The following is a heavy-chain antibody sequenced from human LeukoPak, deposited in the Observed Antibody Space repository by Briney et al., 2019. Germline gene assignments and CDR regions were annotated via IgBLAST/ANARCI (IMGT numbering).Heavy chain of an antibody. D-gene: IGHD2-15*01. CDR3: VHRPPAGGMFDY. Sequence: SGPTLVKPTQTLTLTCNFAGFSLKTSGMGVGWVRQPPGKALEWLAIVYWDDDRRYSPSLRTRLTITKDTSRNQVVLTMTNMDPVDTATYYCVHRPPAGGMFDYWGQGILVTVSS. J-gene: IGHJ4*02. V-gene: IGHV2-5*02. CDR2: VYWDDDR. CDR1: GFSLKTSGMG.